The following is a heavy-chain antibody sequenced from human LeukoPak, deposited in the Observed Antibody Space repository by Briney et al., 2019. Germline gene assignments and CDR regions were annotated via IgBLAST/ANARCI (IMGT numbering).Heavy chain of an antibody. J-gene: IGHJ4*02. V-gene: IGHV4-39*01. Sequence: SETLSLTCTVSGGTISTSTYHWGWIRQPPGKGLEWIASINYSGSTYYNPSLQSRLTISVDTSKKQFSLRLISVTAADTAVYYCALYSTTSGYFADWGQGTLVSVSS. CDR3: ALYSTTSGYFAD. CDR1: GGTISTSTYH. CDR2: INYSGST. D-gene: IGHD6-6*01.